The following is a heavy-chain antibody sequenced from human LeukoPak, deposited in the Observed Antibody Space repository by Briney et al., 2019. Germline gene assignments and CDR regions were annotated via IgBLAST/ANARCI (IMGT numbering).Heavy chain of an antibody. V-gene: IGHV3-7*01. CDR3: AREDGYCSGGNCYSYFDS. CDR2: IKKTGSET. CDR1: GFTFSNYW. J-gene: IGHJ4*02. Sequence: GGSLRLSCAASGFTFSNYWMTWVRQAPGKGLEWVAYIKKTGSETYYVDSVKGRFTITRDNTRNSLFLQMYSLRAEDTAVYFCAREDGYCSGGNCYSYFDSWGQGTLVTVSS. D-gene: IGHD2-15*01.